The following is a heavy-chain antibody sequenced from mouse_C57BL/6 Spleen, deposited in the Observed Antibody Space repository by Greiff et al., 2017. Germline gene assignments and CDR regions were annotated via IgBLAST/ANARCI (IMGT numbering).Heavy chain of an antibody. CDR1: GFTFSSYA. J-gene: IGHJ4*01. Sequence: EVQVVESGGGLVKPGGSLKLSCAASGFTFSSYAMSWVRQTPEKRLEWVATISDGGSYTYYPDNVKGRFTISRDNAKNNLYLQMSHLKSEDTAMYYCATGGRAMDYWGQGTSVTVSS. V-gene: IGHV5-4*01. CDR2: ISDGGSYT. CDR3: ATGGRAMDY.